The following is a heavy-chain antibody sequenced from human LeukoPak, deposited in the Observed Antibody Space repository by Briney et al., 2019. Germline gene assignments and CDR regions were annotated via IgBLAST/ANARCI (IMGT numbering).Heavy chain of an antibody. Sequence: ASVKVSCRASGYXFNTYGISWVRQAPGRGLEWMGWISSSTGNTKYAQKLQDRVTMTTDTSTSTAYLYLRNLRSDDTAVYYCVRLPLGYCSSTSCLDWGQGTLVTVSS. D-gene: IGHD2-2*01. J-gene: IGHJ4*02. V-gene: IGHV1-18*01. CDR1: GYXFNTYG. CDR2: ISSSTGNT. CDR3: VRLPLGYCSSTSCLD.